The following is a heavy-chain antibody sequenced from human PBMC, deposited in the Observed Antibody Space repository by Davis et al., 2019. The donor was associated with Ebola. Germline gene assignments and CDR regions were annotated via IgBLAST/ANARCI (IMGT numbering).Heavy chain of an antibody. CDR2: ISWNSGSI. D-gene: IGHD6-13*01. CDR1: GFTLSYYS. CDR3: AKGDGSSSWYNWFDP. J-gene: IGHJ5*02. Sequence: GGSLRLSCAASGFTLSYYSLNWVRQAPGKGLEWVLGISWNSGSIGYADSVKGRFTISRDNAKNSLYLQMNSLRAEDTALYYCAKGDGSSSWYNWFDPWGQGTLVTVSS. V-gene: IGHV3-9*01.